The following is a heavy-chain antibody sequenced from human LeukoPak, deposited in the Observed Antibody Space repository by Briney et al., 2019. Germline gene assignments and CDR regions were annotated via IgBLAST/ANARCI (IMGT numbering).Heavy chain of an antibody. CDR1: GFTFSSYW. V-gene: IGHV3-7*01. D-gene: IGHD6-6*01. J-gene: IGHJ3*02. CDR2: INHNGNVN. Sequence: GGSLRLSCAASGFTFSSYWMNWARQAPGKGLEWVASINHNGNVNYYVDSVKGRFTISRDNAKNSMYLQMNSLRAEDTAVYYCGRVGGRSKAAKGDAFDIWGQGTMVTVSS. CDR3: GRVGGRSKAAKGDAFDI.